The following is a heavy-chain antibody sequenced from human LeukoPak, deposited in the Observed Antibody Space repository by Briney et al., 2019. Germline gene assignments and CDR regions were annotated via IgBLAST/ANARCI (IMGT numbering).Heavy chain of an antibody. CDR2: IYYSGST. D-gene: IGHD6-13*01. J-gene: IGHJ4*02. CDR3: ARVTMEEAAAGLKPPDY. CDR1: GGSISSSSYY. Sequence: SETLSLTCTVSGGSISSSSYYWGWIRQPPGKGLEWIGSIYYSGSTYYNPSLKSRVTISVDTSKNQFSLKLSSVTAADTAVYYCARVTMEEAAAGLKPPDYWGQGTLVTVSS. V-gene: IGHV4-39*07.